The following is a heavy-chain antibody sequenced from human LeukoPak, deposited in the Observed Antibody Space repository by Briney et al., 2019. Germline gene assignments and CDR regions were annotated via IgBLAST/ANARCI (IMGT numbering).Heavy chain of an antibody. D-gene: IGHD1-14*01. Sequence: SVKVSCKASVGTFSSYAISWVRQAPGQGLEWMGGIIPIFGTANYAQKFQGRVTITTDESTSTAYMELSSLRSEDTAVYYCARSGGYYYYMVVWGKGTTVTVSS. J-gene: IGHJ6*03. CDR3: ARSGGYYYYMVV. V-gene: IGHV1-69*05. CDR1: VGTFSSYA. CDR2: IIPIFGTA.